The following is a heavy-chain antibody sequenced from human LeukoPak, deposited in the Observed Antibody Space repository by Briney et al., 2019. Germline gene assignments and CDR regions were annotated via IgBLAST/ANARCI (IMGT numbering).Heavy chain of an antibody. CDR1: GFSLSMYW. Sequence: GGSPRLSCTAAGFSLSMYWMSWVRQAPGKGLEWVANIRSDGVEKYYVDSVRGRFTISTDTAKNTLYLQMNSLRAEDTAVYYCAKALMTTAGRGFDYWGQGTLVTVSS. CDR2: IRSDGVEK. CDR3: AKALMTTAGRGFDY. J-gene: IGHJ4*02. D-gene: IGHD4-17*01. V-gene: IGHV3-7*03.